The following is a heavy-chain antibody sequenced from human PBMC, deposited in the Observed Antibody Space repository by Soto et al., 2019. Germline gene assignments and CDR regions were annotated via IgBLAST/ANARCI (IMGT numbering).Heavy chain of an antibody. Sequence: QVHLVQSGAEVKKPGASVKVSCKASGYTFTSYGISWVRQAPGQGLEWMGWISAYNGNTNYAQKLQGRVTITPDTSTSTGYLELRSLGSDDTAVYYCARPRPCCSGGSCDYYYGMDVWGQGTTVTVSS. J-gene: IGHJ6*02. CDR1: GYTFTSYG. D-gene: IGHD2-15*01. V-gene: IGHV1-18*01. CDR3: ARPRPCCSGGSCDYYYGMDV. CDR2: ISAYNGNT.